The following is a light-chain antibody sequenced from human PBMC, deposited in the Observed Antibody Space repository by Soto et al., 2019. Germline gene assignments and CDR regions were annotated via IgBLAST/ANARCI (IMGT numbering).Light chain of an antibody. V-gene: IGKV3-20*01. J-gene: IGKJ3*01. CDR1: QSVGSNY. CDR3: QQYTTSPFT. CDR2: GAS. Sequence: EIVLTHSPGTLSLSPGERATLYFSSSQSVGSNYLAWYQQKPGQAPRVLIYGASSRATGIPDRFSGSGSGADFTLTISRLEPEDFAVYYCQQYTTSPFTFGPGTKVDI.